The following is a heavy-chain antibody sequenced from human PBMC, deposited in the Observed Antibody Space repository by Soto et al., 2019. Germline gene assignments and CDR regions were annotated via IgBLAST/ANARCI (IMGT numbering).Heavy chain of an antibody. V-gene: IGHV5-51*01. CDR1: GYSFTSNW. Sequence: GESLKISCKGSGYSFTSNWIGWVRQMPGKGLEWMGFVYPGDSDTRYSPSFQGQVTISADKSITTAYLQWSSLKASDTAMYYCARRYDDYGYAFDIWGQGTMVTVSS. J-gene: IGHJ3*02. CDR2: VYPGDSDT. D-gene: IGHD3-16*01. CDR3: ARRYDDYGYAFDI.